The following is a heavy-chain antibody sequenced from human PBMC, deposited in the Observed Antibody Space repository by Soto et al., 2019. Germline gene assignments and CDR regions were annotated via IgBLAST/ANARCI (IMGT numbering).Heavy chain of an antibody. CDR2: INAGNGNT. CDR3: ARPKLYCSSTGCEIFLDAFDI. J-gene: IGHJ3*02. CDR1: GYTLTSYA. Sequence: ASVKVSCKASGYTLTSYAMHWVRQAPGQRLEWMGWINAGNGNTKYSQKFQGRVTITRDTSASTAYMELSSLRSEDTAVYYCARPKLYCSSTGCEIFLDAFDIWGQGTMVTVSS. V-gene: IGHV1-3*01. D-gene: IGHD2-2*01.